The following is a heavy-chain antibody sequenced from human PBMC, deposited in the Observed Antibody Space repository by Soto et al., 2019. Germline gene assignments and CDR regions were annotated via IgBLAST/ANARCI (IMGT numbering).Heavy chain of an antibody. CDR2: VNHNGRN. V-gene: IGHV4-34*02. Sequence: QLHQQQWGAGLLKPSETLSLTCAVYGGSFSGYFWNWIRQTPGKGLEWIGKVNHNGRNNYNPSLKRRVTISLDMSKNQISLKLTSVPAADTDVYYCARGGSSDWQVAFDFWGQGTMVTVSA. CDR1: GGSFSGYF. J-gene: IGHJ3*01. D-gene: IGHD6-19*01. CDR3: ARGGSSDWQVAFDF.